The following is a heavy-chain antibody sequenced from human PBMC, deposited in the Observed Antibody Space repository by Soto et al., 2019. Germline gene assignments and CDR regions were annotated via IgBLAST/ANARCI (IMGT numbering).Heavy chain of an antibody. Sequence: QVQLVQSGAEVKKPGSSVRVSCQASGATFNTITINWVRQAPGQGLAWMGGFVPVFGSATYAPQFRGRLTISADASTSTFYMPWRDLKSEDTPLYFCVREDDTTGSYSWFDPWGPGTLVTVSS. CDR1: GATFNTIT. CDR3: VREDDTTGSYSWFDP. D-gene: IGHD3-22*01. V-gene: IGHV1-69*01. J-gene: IGHJ5*02. CDR2: FVPVFGSA.